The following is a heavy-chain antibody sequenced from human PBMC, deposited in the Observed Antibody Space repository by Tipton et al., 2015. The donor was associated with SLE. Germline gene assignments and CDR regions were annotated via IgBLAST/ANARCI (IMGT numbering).Heavy chain of an antibody. CDR2: SWFDGSD. CDR3: AKDGAATYSFEF. Sequence: QLVQSGGGVVQPGRSLRLSCAASGFTFNVYGMHWLRQAPGKGLEWVAVSWFDGSDYVDSVKGRFTISRDNSKNTLYLQMNSLRVEDTAVYYCAKDGAATYSFEFWGQGTLVTVSS. J-gene: IGHJ4*02. V-gene: IGHV3-30*18. D-gene: IGHD6-13*01. CDR1: GFTFNVYG.